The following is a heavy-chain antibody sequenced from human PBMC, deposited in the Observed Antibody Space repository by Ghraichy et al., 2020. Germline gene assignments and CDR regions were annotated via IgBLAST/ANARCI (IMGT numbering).Heavy chain of an antibody. V-gene: IGHV3-7*03. CDR1: GFTFSSYW. CDR3: ATTKTSRTRPGAGS. D-gene: IGHD6-19*01. J-gene: IGHJ5*02. Sequence: GGSLRLSCAASGFTFSSYWMSWVRQAPGKGLEWVTNIKQNGSEKYYVDSVKGRFTISRDNAKNSLYLQMNSLRAEDTAVYYCATTKTSRTRPGAGSWGQGTLVTVSS. CDR2: IKQNGSEK.